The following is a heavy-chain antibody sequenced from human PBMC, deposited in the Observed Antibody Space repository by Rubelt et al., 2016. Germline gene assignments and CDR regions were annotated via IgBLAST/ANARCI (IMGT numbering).Heavy chain of an antibody. J-gene: IGHJ5*02. CDR1: GYTFTSHA. CDR3: AMAWCGGDCYGGFRNWFDP. V-gene: IGHV7-4-1*02. CDR2: INTKTGDP. D-gene: IGHD2-21*01. Sequence: QVQLVQSGAEVKKPGASVKVSCKASGYTFTSHAMNWVRQAPGQGLEWMGRINTKTGDPTYAQGLTGRFVVSLDTSVSTAYLQISSLKTEDTAVYYWAMAWCGGDCYGGFRNWFDPWGQGTLVTVSS.